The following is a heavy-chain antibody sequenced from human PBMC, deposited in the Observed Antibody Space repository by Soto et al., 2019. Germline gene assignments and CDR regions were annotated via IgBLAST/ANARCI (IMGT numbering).Heavy chain of an antibody. Sequence: GSLRLSCSASGFTFSSYAMHWVRQAPGKGLEYVSSISTNVGSTHHADSVKGRFTISRDNSKNTKYLQMSSLRADDTAVYYCVKGEYYYDSSGYYPFDYWGQGTLVTVSS. J-gene: IGHJ4*02. CDR3: VKGEYYYDSSGYYPFDY. CDR1: GFTFSSYA. D-gene: IGHD3-22*01. V-gene: IGHV3-64D*06. CDR2: ISTNVGST.